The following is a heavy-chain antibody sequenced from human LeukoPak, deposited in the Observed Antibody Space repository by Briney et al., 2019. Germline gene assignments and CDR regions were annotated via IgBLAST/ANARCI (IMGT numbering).Heavy chain of an antibody. J-gene: IGHJ6*02. Sequence: PSEALSLTCAVYGGSFSGYYWSWIRQPPGKRLEWIGYIYYSGSTNYNPSLKSRVTISVDTSKNQFSLKLSSVTAADTAVYYCASSPPYYYGMDVWGQGTTVTVSS. CDR3: ASSPPYYYGMDV. CDR2: IYYSGST. CDR1: GGSFSGYY. V-gene: IGHV4-59*01.